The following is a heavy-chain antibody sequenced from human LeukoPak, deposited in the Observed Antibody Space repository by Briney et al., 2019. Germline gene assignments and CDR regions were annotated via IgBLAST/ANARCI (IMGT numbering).Heavy chain of an antibody. Sequence: PGGSLRLSCAAPGFTFSNYFMHWVRQAPGKGLVWVSRINSDGTTTMYADSVKGRFTISRDNAKNTLYLQMNSLRDEDTAVYYCARRVDATRWFDPWGQGTPVTVSS. J-gene: IGHJ5*02. CDR2: INSDGTTT. CDR3: ARRVDATRWFDP. V-gene: IGHV3-74*03. D-gene: IGHD2-15*01. CDR1: GFTFSNYF.